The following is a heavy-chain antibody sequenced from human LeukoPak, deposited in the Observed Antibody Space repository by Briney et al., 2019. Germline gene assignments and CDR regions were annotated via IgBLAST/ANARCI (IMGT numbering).Heavy chain of an antibody. V-gene: IGHV3-30*02. Sequence: GGSLRLSCAASGFTFNSYGMHWVRQAPGKGLEWVAFIRYDGSDKYYRDSVKGRFTISRDNSKNTLYLQMNSLRAEDMAVYYCAKGGVAAAGPYNWFDPWGQGTLVTVSS. J-gene: IGHJ5*02. CDR3: AKGGVAAAGPYNWFDP. CDR1: GFTFNSYG. D-gene: IGHD6-13*01. CDR2: IRYDGSDK.